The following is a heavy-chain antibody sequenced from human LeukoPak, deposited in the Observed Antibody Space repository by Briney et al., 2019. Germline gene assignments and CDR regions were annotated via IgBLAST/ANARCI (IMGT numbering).Heavy chain of an antibody. J-gene: IGHJ3*02. CDR2: ISGSGGST. V-gene: IGHV3-23*01. CDR1: GFTFSSYA. Sequence: PAGGSLRLSCAASGFTFSSYAMSWVRQAPGKGLEWVSAISGSGGSTYYAASVKGRFTISRDNSKNTLYLQMNSLRAEDTAVYYCAKGAESLWFGELLNAFDIWGQGTMVTVSS. CDR3: AKGAESLWFGELLNAFDI. D-gene: IGHD3-10*01.